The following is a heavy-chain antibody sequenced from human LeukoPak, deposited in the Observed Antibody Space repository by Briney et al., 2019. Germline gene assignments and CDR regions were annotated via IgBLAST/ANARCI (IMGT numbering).Heavy chain of an antibody. CDR3: ARSPHCGGDCYFTPLDY. J-gene: IGHJ4*02. CDR1: GFTFSSYS. Sequence: GGSLRLSCAASGFTFSSYSMNWVRQAPGKGLEWVSYISSSSSTIYYADSVKGRFTISRDNAKNSLYLQMNSLRAEDTAVYYCARSPHCGGDCYFTPLDYWGQGTLVTVSS. D-gene: IGHD2-21*02. V-gene: IGHV3-48*01. CDR2: ISSSSSTI.